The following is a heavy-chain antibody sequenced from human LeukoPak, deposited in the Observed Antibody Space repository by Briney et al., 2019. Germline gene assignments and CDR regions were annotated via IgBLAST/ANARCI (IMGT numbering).Heavy chain of an antibody. CDR3: ARARGYYDSSGYYYYYYMDV. J-gene: IGHJ6*03. Sequence: GGSLRLSCAASGFTFSDYYMSWIRQAPGKGLEWVSYISSSGSTIYYADSVRGRFTISRDNAKNSLYLQMNSLRAEDTAVYYCARARGYYDSSGYYYYYYMDVWGKGTTVTVSS. CDR1: GFTFSDYY. V-gene: IGHV3-11*04. CDR2: ISSSGSTI. D-gene: IGHD3-22*01.